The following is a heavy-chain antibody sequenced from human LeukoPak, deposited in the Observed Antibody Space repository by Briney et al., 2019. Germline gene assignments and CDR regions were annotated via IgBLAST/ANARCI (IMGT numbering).Heavy chain of an antibody. J-gene: IGHJ5*02. CDR3: ARVAIVVVPNWFDP. CDR1: GGSISSGYY. Sequence: PSETLSLTCTVSGGSISSGYYWGWIRQPPGEGLEWMGNIYRSGSTYYNPSLKSRVTISVDTSENQFSLKLSSETAADTAMYYCARVAIVVVPNWFDPWGQGTLVTVSS. D-gene: IGHD3-22*01. V-gene: IGHV4-38-2*02. CDR2: IYRSGST.